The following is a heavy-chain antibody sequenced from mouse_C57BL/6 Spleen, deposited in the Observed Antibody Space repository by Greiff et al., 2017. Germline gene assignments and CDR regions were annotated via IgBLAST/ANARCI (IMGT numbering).Heavy chain of an antibody. V-gene: IGHV1-82*01. CDR1: GYAFSSSW. J-gene: IGHJ2*01. Sequence: VQGVESGPELVKPGASVKISCKASGYAFSSSWMNWVKQRPGKGLEWIGRIYPGDGDTNYNGTFKGKATLTADKSSRTAYMQLSNLTSEDSAVYFCARSYYGSALDYWGQGTTLTVSS. CDR2: IYPGDGDT. CDR3: ARSYYGSALDY. D-gene: IGHD1-1*01.